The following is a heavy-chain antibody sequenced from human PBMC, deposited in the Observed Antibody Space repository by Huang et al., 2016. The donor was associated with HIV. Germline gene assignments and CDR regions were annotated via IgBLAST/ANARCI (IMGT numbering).Heavy chain of an antibody. CDR2: VYQSGKT. D-gene: IGHD6-13*01. V-gene: IGHV4-39*01. Sequence: QLQLQESGPGQVKPSETLSLTCTVSGDFISSTNYYWGWIRQSPGKGLEWGGSVYQSGKTNYNPSLKSRVTLSVDTSRNQFSLRLNSVTAADTAVYYCASQHIGAAATWFWGRGTQVAVSS. CDR1: GDFISSTNYY. CDR3: ASQHIGAAATWF. J-gene: IGHJ4*02.